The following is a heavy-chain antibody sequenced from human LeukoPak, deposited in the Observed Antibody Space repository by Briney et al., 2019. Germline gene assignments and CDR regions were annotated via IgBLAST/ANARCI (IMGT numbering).Heavy chain of an antibody. CDR2: ISWNSGSI. CDR1: GFTFDDYA. V-gene: IGHV3-9*01. D-gene: IGHD4/OR15-4a*01. Sequence: PGRSLRLSCAASGFTFDDYAMHWVRQAPGKGLKWVSGISWNSGSIGYADSVKGRFTISRDNAKNSLYLQMNSLRAEDTALYYCAKDLSGATNAFDIWGQGTMVTVSS. CDR3: AKDLSGATNAFDI. J-gene: IGHJ3*02.